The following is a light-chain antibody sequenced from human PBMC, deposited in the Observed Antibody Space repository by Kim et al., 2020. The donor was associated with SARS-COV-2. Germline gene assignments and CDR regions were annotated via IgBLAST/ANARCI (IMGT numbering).Light chain of an antibody. CDR2: QAS. V-gene: IGKV1-5*03. J-gene: IGKJ1*01. CDR3: KQYETYWT. CDR1: QSVDGW. Sequence: DIQMTQSPSTLSAFVGNRVTITYRASQSVDGWVAWYQQQPGKTPKLLIYQASKLASGVPARFSGSGSGTSFTLTISDLQSEDSAVYYGKQYETYWTFGPGTRWIS.